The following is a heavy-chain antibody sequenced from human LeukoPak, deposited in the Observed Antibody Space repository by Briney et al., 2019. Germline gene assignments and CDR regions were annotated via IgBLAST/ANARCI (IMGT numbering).Heavy chain of an antibody. D-gene: IGHD5-18*01. J-gene: IGHJ5*02. CDR3: ARDNAMGRFDP. CDR2: INSDGSST. Sequence: GGSLRLSCAASGFSFSDYWMSWVRQAPGKGLVWVSRINSDGSSTNYADSVKGRFTISRDNAKKTLYLQVNSLRAEDTAVYYCARDNAMGRFDPWGQGTLVTVSS. CDR1: GFSFSDYW. V-gene: IGHV3-74*01.